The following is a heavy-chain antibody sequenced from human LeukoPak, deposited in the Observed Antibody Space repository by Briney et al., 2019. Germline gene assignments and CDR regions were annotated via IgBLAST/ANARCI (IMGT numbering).Heavy chain of an antibody. CDR2: ISGSGGST. CDR1: GFTFSSYA. Sequence: GGSLRLSCAASGFTFSSYAMSWVRQAPGKGLEWVSAISGSGGSTYYADSVKGRFTISRDNSKNTLYLQMNSLRAEDTAVYYCAKARRLIRFAYMDVWGKGTTVTASS. D-gene: IGHD3-10*01. J-gene: IGHJ6*03. CDR3: AKARRLIRFAYMDV. V-gene: IGHV3-23*01.